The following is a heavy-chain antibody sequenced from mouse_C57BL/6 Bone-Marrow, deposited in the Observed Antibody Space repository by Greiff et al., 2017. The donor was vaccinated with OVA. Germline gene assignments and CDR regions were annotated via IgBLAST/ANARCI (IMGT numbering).Heavy chain of an antibody. D-gene: IGHD2-1*01. Sequence: VQLQQPGAELVRPGTSVKLSCKASGYTFTSYWMHWVKQRPGQGLEWIGVIDPSDSYTNYNQKFKGKATLTVDTSSSTAYMQLSSLTSEDSAVYYCAREGGNYGGWFAYWGQGTLVTVSA. J-gene: IGHJ3*01. CDR2: IDPSDSYT. CDR3: AREGGNYGGWFAY. V-gene: IGHV1-59*01. CDR1: GYTFTSYW.